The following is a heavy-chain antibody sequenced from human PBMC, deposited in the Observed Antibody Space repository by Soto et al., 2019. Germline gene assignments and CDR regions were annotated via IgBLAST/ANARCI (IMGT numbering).Heavy chain of an antibody. V-gene: IGHV3-30*03. J-gene: IGHJ4*02. D-gene: IGHD2-15*01. Sequence: GGSLRLSCTASGFSLSSSGMHWVRQAPGKGLEWLAVSSFDGTQQFYGDSVKGRFTVSRDNARNSLSLQMMSLRADDTAMYYCAADTGDIEVVPATTWGQGALVTVSS. CDR1: GFSLSSSG. CDR3: AADTGDIEVVPATT. CDR2: SSFDGTQQ.